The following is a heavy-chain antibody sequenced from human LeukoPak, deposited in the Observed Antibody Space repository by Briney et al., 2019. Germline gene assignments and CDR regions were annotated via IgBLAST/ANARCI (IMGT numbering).Heavy chain of an antibody. CDR1: GGSISSYY. CDR2: IYYSGST. V-gene: IGHV4-59*01. J-gene: IGHJ3*02. Sequence: SETLSLTCTVSGGSISSYYWSWIRQPPGKGLEWIGYIYYSGSTNYNPSLKSRVTISVDTSKNQFSLKLSSATAADTAVYYCARSTWGYAIYYDSSGSSRGAFDIWGQGTMVTVSS. D-gene: IGHD3-22*01. CDR3: ARSTWGYAIYYDSSGSSRGAFDI.